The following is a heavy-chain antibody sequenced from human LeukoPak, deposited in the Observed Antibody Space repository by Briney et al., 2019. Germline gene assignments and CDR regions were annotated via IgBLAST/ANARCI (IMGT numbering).Heavy chain of an antibody. CDR3: ARGATVPGSFDY. V-gene: IGHV4-59*01. Sequence: SETLPLTCTVSAGSISTYYWSWIRQPPGKGLEWIGYVYYTGSTNSNPSLKSRVTISVDTSKNRFSLTLSSVTAADTAVYYCARGATVPGSFDYWGQGTLVTVSS. D-gene: IGHD3-10*01. CDR2: VYYTGST. J-gene: IGHJ4*02. CDR1: AGSISTYY.